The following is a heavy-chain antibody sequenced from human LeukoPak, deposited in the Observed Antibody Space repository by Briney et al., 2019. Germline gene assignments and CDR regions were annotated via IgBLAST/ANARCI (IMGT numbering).Heavy chain of an antibody. V-gene: IGHV3-30*03. CDR1: GFTFSSYN. CDR2: ISYDGSNK. D-gene: IGHD1-1*01. Sequence: PGGSLRLSCAASGFTFSSYNMNWVRQAPGKWLEWVAVISYDGSNKYYADSVKGRFTISRDNSKNTLYLQMNSLRAEDTAVYYCARDPPWELEYYFDYWGQGTLVTVSS. J-gene: IGHJ4*02. CDR3: ARDPPWELEYYFDY.